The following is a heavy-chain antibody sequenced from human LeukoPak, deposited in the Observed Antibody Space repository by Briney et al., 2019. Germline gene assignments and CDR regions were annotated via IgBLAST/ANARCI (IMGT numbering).Heavy chain of an antibody. CDR1: GSTFSDYA. V-gene: IGHV3-30-3*01. CDR2: ISKDGSDK. D-gene: IGHD1-7*01. Sequence: GGSLRLSCAASGSTFSDYAMHWVRQAPGKGLEWVAVISKDGSDKYYPGSVRGRFTISRDNSKNTIYLQMDSLRAEDTAIYYCARDYWWNYDYWGQGTLVTVSS. CDR3: ARDYWWNYDY. J-gene: IGHJ4*02.